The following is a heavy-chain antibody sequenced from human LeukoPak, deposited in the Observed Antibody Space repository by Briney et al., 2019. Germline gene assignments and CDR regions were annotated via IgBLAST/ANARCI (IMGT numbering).Heavy chain of an antibody. CDR2: ISWNSGSI. CDR3: AKDISSTCSSNSCLNY. Sequence: PGRSLRLSCAASGFTFDDYAMHWVRQAPGKGLEWVSGISWNSGSIGYADSVKGRFTISRDNAKNSLYLQMNSLRAEDTALYYCAKDISSTCSSNSCLNYWGQGTLVTVSS. D-gene: IGHD2-2*01. CDR1: GFTFDDYA. V-gene: IGHV3-9*01. J-gene: IGHJ4*02.